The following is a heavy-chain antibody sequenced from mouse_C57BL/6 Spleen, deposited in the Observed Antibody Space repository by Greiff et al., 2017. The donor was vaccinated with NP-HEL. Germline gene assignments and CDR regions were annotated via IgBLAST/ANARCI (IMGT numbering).Heavy chain of an antibody. CDR1: GYAFSSYW. CDR2: IYPGDGDT. Sequence: LQQSGASVKISCKASGYAFSSYWMNWVKQRPGKGLEWIGQIYPGDGDTNYNGKFKGKVTLTADKSSSTAYMPLSSLNSEDSEVYICARPTGDYAMDYWGKGTSVTVSS. CDR3: ARPTGDYAMDY. J-gene: IGHJ4*01. V-gene: IGHV1-80*01.